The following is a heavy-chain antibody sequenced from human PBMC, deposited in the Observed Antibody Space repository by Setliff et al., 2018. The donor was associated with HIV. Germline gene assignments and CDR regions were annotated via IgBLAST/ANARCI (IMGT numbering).Heavy chain of an antibody. D-gene: IGHD6-19*01. Sequence: SETLSLTCTVSGYSISSGDYWGWIRQPPGKGLEWIGSIFHSGRTYYNPSLKSRVTISVDTSKNQFSLKLSSVTAADTAVYYCARRSGWSLDYWGQGTLVTVSS. J-gene: IGHJ4*02. CDR1: GYSISSGDY. CDR2: IFHSGRT. V-gene: IGHV4-38-2*02. CDR3: ARRSGWSLDY.